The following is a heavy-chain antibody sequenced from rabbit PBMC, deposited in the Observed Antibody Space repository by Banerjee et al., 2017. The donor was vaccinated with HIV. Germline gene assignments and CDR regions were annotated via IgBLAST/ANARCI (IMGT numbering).Heavy chain of an antibody. V-gene: IGHV1S40*01. D-gene: IGHD1-1*01. CDR3: AREDSSSDGYYDL. J-gene: IGHJ3*01. Sequence: AKGRFTISRTSSTTVALQMTSLTAADTATYFCAREDSSSDGYYDLWGQGTLVTVS.